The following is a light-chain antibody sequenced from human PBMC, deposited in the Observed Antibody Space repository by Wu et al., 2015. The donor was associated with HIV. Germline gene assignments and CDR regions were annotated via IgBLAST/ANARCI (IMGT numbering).Light chain of an antibody. CDR2: EAS. CDR1: QSVSKY. Sequence: EIVLTQSPATLSLSPGERATLSCRASQSVSKYLAWYQQRPGQAPRLLIYEASKRATGIPARFSGSGSGTDFTLTIDSLEPEDFAVYYCQRRSDWPPYSFGQGTKLEIK. CDR3: QRRSDWPPYS. J-gene: IGKJ2*03. V-gene: IGKV3-11*01.